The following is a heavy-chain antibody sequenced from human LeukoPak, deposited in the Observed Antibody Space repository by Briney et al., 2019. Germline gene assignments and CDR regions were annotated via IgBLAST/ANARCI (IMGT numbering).Heavy chain of an antibody. J-gene: IGHJ4*02. Sequence: GGSLRLSCAASGFTFSSYKMIWVRQAPGKGLEWVSYITTSGTTTYYADSLKGRFTISRDNDKNSLYLQMNSLRAEDTAVYYCARVLFHSLAVFDYWGQRTLVTVSS. CDR2: ITTSGTTT. D-gene: IGHD2/OR15-2a*01. CDR3: ARVLFHSLAVFDY. CDR1: GFTFSSYK. V-gene: IGHV3-48*03.